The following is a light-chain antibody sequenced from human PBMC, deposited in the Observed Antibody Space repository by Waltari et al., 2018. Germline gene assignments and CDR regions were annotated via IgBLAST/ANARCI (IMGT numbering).Light chain of an antibody. J-gene: IGLJ2*01. CDR3: LSAYSGGAQGV. CDR2: KDT. V-gene: IGLV3-25*03. CDR1: TFPKQY. Sequence: SYELTQPPSVSVSPGQTAKIPCPGDTFPKQYTYWYLQKPGEAPLLVIYKDTGRHSGIPESFSGSSLGTTVTLTSSGVQAEGEADYYCLSAYSGGAQGVFGGGTKLTVL.